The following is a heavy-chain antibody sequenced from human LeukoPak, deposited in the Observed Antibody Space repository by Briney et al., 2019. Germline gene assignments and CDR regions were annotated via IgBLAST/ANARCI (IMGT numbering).Heavy chain of an antibody. J-gene: IGHJ5*02. CDR1: GYTFTSYA. CDR2: INAGNGNT. D-gene: IGHD4-17*01. V-gene: IGHV1-3*01. Sequence: ASVKVSCKASGYTFTSYAMHWVRQAPGQRLEWMGWINAGNGNTKYSQKFQGRVTMTRNTSISTAYMELSSLRSEDTAVYYCARATTVTGWFDPWGQGTLVTVSS. CDR3: ARATTVTGWFDP.